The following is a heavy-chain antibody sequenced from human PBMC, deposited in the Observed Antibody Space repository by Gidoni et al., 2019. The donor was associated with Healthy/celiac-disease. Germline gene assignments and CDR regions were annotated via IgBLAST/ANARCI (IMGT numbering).Heavy chain of an antibody. CDR3: AREGRYCSGGRCYTGWFDP. Sequence: QVRLQESGPGLVKPSETLSLTCTVSGASISDYYWSWLRQPPGKGLEWIGYLYYGGSTNYNPSLKSRVSISLDTSKNQLSLKLSSVTAADTALYFCAREGRYCSGGRCYTGWFDPWGQGTLVTVSS. D-gene: IGHD2-15*01. V-gene: IGHV4-59*01. CDR1: GASISDYY. J-gene: IGHJ5*02. CDR2: LYYGGST.